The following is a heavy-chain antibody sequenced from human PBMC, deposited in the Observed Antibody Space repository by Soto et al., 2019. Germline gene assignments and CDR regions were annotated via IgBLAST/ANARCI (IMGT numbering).Heavy chain of an antibody. CDR1: GGSFSGYY. CDR3: ARGRLIRGYSYGRKNFDY. D-gene: IGHD5-18*01. V-gene: IGHV4-34*01. CDR2: INHSGST. J-gene: IGHJ4*02. Sequence: QVQLQQWGAGLLKPSETLSLTCAVYGGSFSGYYWSWIRQPPGKGLEWIGEINHSGSTNYNPSLKSRVTISVDTSKNQFSLQLSSVSAADTAVYYCARGRLIRGYSYGRKNFDYWGQGTLVTVSS.